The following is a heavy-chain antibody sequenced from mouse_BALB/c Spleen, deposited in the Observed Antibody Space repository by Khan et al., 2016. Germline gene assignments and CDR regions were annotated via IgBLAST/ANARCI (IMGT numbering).Heavy chain of an antibody. J-gene: IGHJ3*01. D-gene: IGHD2-4*01. CDR2: INPTSGYT. Sequence: QVQLQQPGAELARPGASVRMSCKASAYTFTSYTLYWVKQRPGQGLEWIGYINPTSGYTSYNQKFKDKATLTADKSSSTVYMQLSSLTSEDSAVYYCAREGLRAWFVYWGQGTLVTVSA. CDR3: AREGLRAWFVY. V-gene: IGHV1-4*01. CDR1: AYTFTSYT.